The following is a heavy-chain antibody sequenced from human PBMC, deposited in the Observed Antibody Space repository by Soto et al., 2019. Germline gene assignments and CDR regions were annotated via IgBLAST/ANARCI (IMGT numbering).Heavy chain of an antibody. CDR2: ISYDGSNK. V-gene: IGHV3-30*18. Sequence: QVQLVESGGGVVQPGRSLRLSCAASGFTFSSYGMHWVRQAPGKGLEWVAVISYDGSNKYYADSVKGRFTISRDNSKNTRYLQMNSLRAEDTAVYYCAKDQAVGMDVWGQGTTVTVSS. J-gene: IGHJ6*02. CDR1: GFTFSSYG. CDR3: AKDQAVGMDV.